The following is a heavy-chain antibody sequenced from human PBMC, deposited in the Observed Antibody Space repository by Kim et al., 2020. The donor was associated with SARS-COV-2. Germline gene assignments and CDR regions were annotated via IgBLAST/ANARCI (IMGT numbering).Heavy chain of an antibody. CDR1: GGSISGHY. CDR3: ARARTLPAADFDY. CDR2: VYSSGSA. J-gene: IGHJ4*02. D-gene: IGHD2-2*01. V-gene: IGHV4-59*11. Sequence: SETLSLTCTVSGGSISGHYWTWIRQPPGKGLEWIGYVYSSGSANYNPSLKSRVTLSVDTSNNQISLKLRSVTAADTAVYYCARARTLPAADFDYWGQGTLVTVSS.